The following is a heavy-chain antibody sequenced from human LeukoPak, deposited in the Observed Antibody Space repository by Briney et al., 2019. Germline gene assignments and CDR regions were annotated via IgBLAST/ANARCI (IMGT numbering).Heavy chain of an antibody. D-gene: IGHD3-9*01. CDR2: IIPILGIA. CDR3: AKSAYDIFDRLLPHIDY. CDR1: GGTFSSYA. Sequence: ASVKVSCKASGGTFSSYAISWVRQAPGQGLEWMGRIIPILGIANYAQKFQGRVTITADKSTSTAYMELSSLRAEDTAVYYCAKSAYDIFDRLLPHIDYWGQGTLVTVSS. V-gene: IGHV1-69*04. J-gene: IGHJ4*02.